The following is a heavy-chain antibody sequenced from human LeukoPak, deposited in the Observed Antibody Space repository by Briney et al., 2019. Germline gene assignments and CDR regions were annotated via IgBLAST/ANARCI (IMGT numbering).Heavy chain of an antibody. J-gene: IGHJ4*02. Sequence: GGSLRLSCTASGFTFSRYSMNWVRQAPGKGLEWVSYIRGSGGTTYYADSVKGRFTISRDNAKNSLYLQLNSLRDEDTAVYYCVRDPDALDYWGQGTLVTVSS. V-gene: IGHV3-48*02. CDR1: GFTFSRYS. CDR2: IRGSGGTT. CDR3: VRDPDALDY.